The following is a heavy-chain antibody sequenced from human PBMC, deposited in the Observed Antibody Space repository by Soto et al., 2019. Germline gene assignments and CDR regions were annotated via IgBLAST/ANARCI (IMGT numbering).Heavy chain of an antibody. CDR3: ARVRQQQQLPMYNWFDP. J-gene: IGHJ5*02. V-gene: IGHV4-34*01. CDR1: GGSFSGYY. Sequence: QVQLQQWGAGLLKPSETLSLTCAVYGGSFSGYYWSWIRQPPGKGLEWIGEINHSGSTNYNPSLKSRVTISVDTSKNQFSLKLSSVTAADTAVYYRARVRQQQQLPMYNWFDPWGQGTLVTVSS. D-gene: IGHD6-13*01. CDR2: INHSGST.